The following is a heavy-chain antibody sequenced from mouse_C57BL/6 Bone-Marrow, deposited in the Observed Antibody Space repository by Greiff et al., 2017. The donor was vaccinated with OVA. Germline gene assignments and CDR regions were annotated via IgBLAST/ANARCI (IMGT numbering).Heavy chain of an antibody. CDR2: IRNKANNHAT. D-gene: IGHD2-5*01. V-gene: IGHV6-6*01. CDR1: GFTFSDAW. CDR3: TRTSYYSNYVFDY. J-gene: IGHJ2*01. Sequence: EVQLQQSGGGLVQPGGSMKLSCAASGFTFSDAWMDWVRQSPEKGLEWVAEIRNKANNHATYYAESVKGRFTISRDDSKSSVYLQMNSLRAEDTGIYYCTRTSYYSNYVFDYWGQGTTLTVSS.